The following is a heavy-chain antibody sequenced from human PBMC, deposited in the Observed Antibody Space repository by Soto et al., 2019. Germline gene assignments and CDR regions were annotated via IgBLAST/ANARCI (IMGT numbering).Heavy chain of an antibody. CDR1: GGTFSSYA. Sequence: QVQLVQSGAEVKKPGSSVKVSCKASGGTFSSYAIRWLRQAPGQGLEWMGGIIPISGTANYAQKCQGRVTITADESTSTAYMELSSLRSEDTAVYYCARSQGSSTSLEIYYYYYYGMDVWGHGTTVTVS. D-gene: IGHD2-2*01. CDR2: IIPISGTA. J-gene: IGHJ6*02. V-gene: IGHV1-69*01. CDR3: ARSQGSSTSLEIYYYYYYGMDV.